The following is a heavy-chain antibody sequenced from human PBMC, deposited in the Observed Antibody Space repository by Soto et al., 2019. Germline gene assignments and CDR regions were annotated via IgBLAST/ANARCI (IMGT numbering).Heavy chain of an antibody. CDR2: ISGSGGST. J-gene: IGHJ3*02. CDR3: AKRTWDYTGSAFDI. CDR1: GGIFSDYA. D-gene: IGHD1-1*01. Sequence: EVQLLQSGGGLGQPGGSLRLSCGVSGGIFSDYAMSWVRQAQGKGLEWVSGISGSGGSTYYAASVKGRFTISRDNSNNTLFLQMSGLRADDAAVYYCAKRTWDYTGSAFDIWGQGTMVTVSS. V-gene: IGHV3-23*01.